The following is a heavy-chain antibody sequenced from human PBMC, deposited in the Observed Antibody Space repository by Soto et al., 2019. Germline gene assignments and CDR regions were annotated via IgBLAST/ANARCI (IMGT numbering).Heavy chain of an antibody. CDR2: IWYDGSNK. CDR3: ARDGLEYQLLFAAYYYYGMDV. J-gene: IGHJ6*02. CDR1: GFTFSSYG. D-gene: IGHD2-2*01. Sequence: PGGCLRLSCAAAGFTFSSYGRHWVRQAPGKGLEWVAGIWYDGSNKYYADSVKRRFTISRDNSKNTLYLQMNSLRAEDTAVYYCARDGLEYQLLFAAYYYYGMDVWGQGNTVTVSS. V-gene: IGHV3-33*01.